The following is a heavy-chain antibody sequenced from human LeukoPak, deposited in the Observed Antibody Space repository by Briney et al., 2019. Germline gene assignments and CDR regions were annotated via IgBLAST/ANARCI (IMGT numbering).Heavy chain of an antibody. J-gene: IGHJ4*02. CDR1: GGTFSSYA. Sequence: SVKVSCKASGGTFSSYAISWVRQAPGQGLEWMGGIIPIFGTANYAQKFQGRVTITADESTSTAYMELSSLRSEDTAVYYCARVSGRADRTPDYWGQGTLVTVSS. CDR3: ARVSGRADRTPDY. CDR2: IIPIFGTA. V-gene: IGHV1-69*13. D-gene: IGHD5-12*01.